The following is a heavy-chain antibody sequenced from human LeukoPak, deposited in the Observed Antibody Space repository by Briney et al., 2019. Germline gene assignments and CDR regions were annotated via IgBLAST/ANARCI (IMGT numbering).Heavy chain of an antibody. Sequence: GRSLGLSCAASGFTFSSYAMHWVRQAPGKGLEWVAVISYDGSNKYYADSVKGRFTISRDNSKNTLYLQMNSLRAEDTAVYYCARDEETTVTSQAFDIWGQGTMVTVSS. V-gene: IGHV3-30-3*01. CDR3: ARDEETTVTSQAFDI. CDR1: GFTFSSYA. J-gene: IGHJ3*02. CDR2: ISYDGSNK. D-gene: IGHD4-17*01.